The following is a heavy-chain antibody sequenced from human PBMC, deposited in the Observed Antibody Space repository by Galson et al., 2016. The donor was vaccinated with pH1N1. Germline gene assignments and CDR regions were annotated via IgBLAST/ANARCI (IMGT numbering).Heavy chain of an antibody. D-gene: IGHD6-19*01. V-gene: IGHV3-30-3*01. CDR3: ARETPYSSGWGYYYGMDG. Sequence: SLRLSCAASGFTFSTYAMHWVRQAPGKGLEWVALTSYDGSNKYYADSVKGRFTISSDNSKNTLYLEMNSLRAEDTAVYYCARETPYSSGWGYYYGMDGWGQGTTVTVSS. J-gene: IGHJ6*02. CDR2: TSYDGSNK. CDR1: GFTFSTYA.